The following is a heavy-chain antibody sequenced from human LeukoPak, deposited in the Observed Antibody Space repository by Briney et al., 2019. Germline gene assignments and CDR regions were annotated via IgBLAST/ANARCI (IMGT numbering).Heavy chain of an antibody. CDR1: GHSFSTYA. J-gene: IGHJ4*02. D-gene: IGHD1/OR15-1a*01. Sequence: GGSLRLSCAASGHSFSTYAMSWVRQAPGKGLEWVSGISGSGGSTYYADSVKGRFTTSRDNSKNIVYLQMNSLSSEDTAVYYCAKEGTASKPSDLDYWGQGTLVTVSS. CDR2: ISGSGGST. V-gene: IGHV3-23*01. CDR3: AKEGTASKPSDLDY.